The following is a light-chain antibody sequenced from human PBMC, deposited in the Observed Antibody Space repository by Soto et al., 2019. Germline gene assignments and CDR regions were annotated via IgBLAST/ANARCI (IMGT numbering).Light chain of an antibody. Sequence: QSVLTQPASASGSPGQSVTISCTGTSSDVGGYNYVSWYQQHPGKAPKLMIYEVSKRPSGVPDRFSGSKSGNTASLTVSGLQAEDEADYYCSSYAGSNNPYVFGTGTQLTVL. J-gene: IGLJ1*01. V-gene: IGLV2-8*01. CDR2: EVS. CDR3: SSYAGSNNPYV. CDR1: SSDVGGYNY.